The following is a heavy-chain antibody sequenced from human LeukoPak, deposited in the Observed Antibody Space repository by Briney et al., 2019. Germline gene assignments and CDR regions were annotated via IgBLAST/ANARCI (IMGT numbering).Heavy chain of an antibody. CDR3: AKGDSSGYYVSPPDDY. V-gene: IGHV3-30*18. CDR2: ISYDGSNK. CDR1: GFTFSSYG. J-gene: IGHJ4*02. Sequence: GRSLRLSCAASGFTFSSYGMHWVRQAPGKGLEWVAVISYDGSNKYYADSVKGRFTISRDNSKNTLYLQMNSLRAEDTAVYYCAKGDSSGYYVSPPDDYWGQGTLVTVSS. D-gene: IGHD3-22*01.